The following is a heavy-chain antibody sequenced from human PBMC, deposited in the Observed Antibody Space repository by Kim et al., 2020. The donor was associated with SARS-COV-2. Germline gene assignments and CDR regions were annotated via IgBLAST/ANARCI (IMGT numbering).Heavy chain of an antibody. J-gene: IGHJ2*01. CDR1: GFTFSSYA. Sequence: GGSLRLSCAASGFTFSSYAMSWVRQAPGKGLEWVSVIYSGGSSTYYADSVKGRFTISRDNSKNTLYLQMNSLRAEDTAVYYCAKSSYSGRPNWYFDLWGRGTLVTVSS. CDR3: AKSSYSGRPNWYFDL. V-gene: IGHV3-23*03. D-gene: IGHD1-26*01. CDR2: IYSGGSST.